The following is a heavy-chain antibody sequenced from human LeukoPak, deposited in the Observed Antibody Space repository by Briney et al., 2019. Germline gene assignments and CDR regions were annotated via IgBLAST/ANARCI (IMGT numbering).Heavy chain of an antibody. V-gene: IGHV1-69*05. CDR2: IIPIFGTA. J-gene: IGHJ5*02. CDR1: GGTFNSYA. CDR3: ARSLVPAAIGWFDP. Sequence: SVEVSCKASGGTFNSYAISWVRQAPGQGLEWMGGIIPIFGTANYAQKFQGRVTITTDESTSTAYMELSSLRSEDTAVYYCARSLVPAAIGWFDPWGQGTLVTVSS. D-gene: IGHD2-2*02.